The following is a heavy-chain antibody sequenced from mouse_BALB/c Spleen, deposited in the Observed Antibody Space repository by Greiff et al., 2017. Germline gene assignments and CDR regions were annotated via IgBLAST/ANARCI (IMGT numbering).Heavy chain of an antibody. CDR2: ISSGGSYT. D-gene: IGHD3-1*01. CDR1: GFTFSSYG. Sequence: DVQLVESGGDLVKPGGSLKLSCAASGFTFSSYGMSWVRQTPDKRLEWVATISSGGSYTYYPDSVKGRFTISRDNAKNTLYLQMSSLKSEDTAMYYCARQGRATGAMDYWGQGTSVTVSS. J-gene: IGHJ4*01. CDR3: ARQGRATGAMDY. V-gene: IGHV5-6*01.